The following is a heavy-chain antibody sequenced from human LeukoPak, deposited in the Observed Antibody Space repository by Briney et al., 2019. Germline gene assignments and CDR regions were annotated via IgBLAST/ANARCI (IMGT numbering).Heavy chain of an antibody. CDR1: GYTFTSYD. D-gene: IGHD3-22*01. Sequence: ASVKVSCKASGYTFTSYDINWVRQATGQGLEWMGWMNPNSGNTGYAQKFQGRVTMTRNTSISTAYMELSSLRSEDTAVYYCATPYYYDSSGYYYGSLDYWGQGTLVTVSS. V-gene: IGHV1-8*01. J-gene: IGHJ4*02. CDR2: MNPNSGNT. CDR3: ATPYYYDSSGYYYGSLDY.